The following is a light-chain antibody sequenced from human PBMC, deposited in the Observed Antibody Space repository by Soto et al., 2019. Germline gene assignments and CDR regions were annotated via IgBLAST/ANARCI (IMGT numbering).Light chain of an antibody. CDR1: SSDVGSYNL. CDR3: CSYAGSSTYV. Sequence: QSVLTQPASVTVSTGQSITISCTGTSSDVGSYNLVSWYQQHPGKAPKLMIYEGSKRPSGVSNRFSGSKSGNTASLTISGLQAEDEADYYCCSYAGSSTYVFGTGTKVTVL. CDR2: EGS. V-gene: IGLV2-23*01. J-gene: IGLJ1*01.